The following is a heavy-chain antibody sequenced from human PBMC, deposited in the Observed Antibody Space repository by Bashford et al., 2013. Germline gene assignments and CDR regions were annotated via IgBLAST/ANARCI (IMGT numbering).Heavy chain of an antibody. V-gene: IGHV4-39*07. D-gene: IGHD6-6*01. CDR1: GGSMTCDKCY. CDR2: IYYSGST. CDR3: ASCSSGYYYYGMDV. Sequence: SETLSLTCTVSGGSMTCDKCYWAWIRQPPGKGLEWIGSIYYSGSTHYNPSLKSRVTMSVATSKNQFSLKLSSVTAADTAVYYCASCSSGYYYYGMDVVGPRDHGHRLL. J-gene: IGHJ6*02.